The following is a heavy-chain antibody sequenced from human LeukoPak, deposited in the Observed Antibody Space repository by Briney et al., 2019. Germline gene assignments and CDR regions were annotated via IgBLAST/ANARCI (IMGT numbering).Heavy chain of an antibody. D-gene: IGHD4-23*01. Sequence: SSETLSLTCSVSGGSIKDSDWSWIRQPAGKGLEWIGRLYTNGRTNYNPSLKSRVTMSRDTSKNQFSLKLTSVTAADTAVYYCAREFYGGQPAYWGQGTPVTVSS. CDR1: GGSIKDSD. CDR2: LYTNGRT. CDR3: AREFYGGQPAY. J-gene: IGHJ4*02. V-gene: IGHV4-4*07.